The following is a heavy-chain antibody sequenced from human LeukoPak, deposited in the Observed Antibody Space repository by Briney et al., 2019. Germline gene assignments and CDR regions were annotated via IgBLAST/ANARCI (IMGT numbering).Heavy chain of an antibody. CDR2: IYHGGTT. Sequence: SETLSLTCSVSTGSISTYYWSWIRQSPGKGLEWIGYIYHGGTTSYNPSLKRRVTISVDSPKNQFFLRSTSLTAADTALYYCARHGGSLDYFDSWGPGSLVIVSS. CDR3: ARHGGSLDYFDS. V-gene: IGHV4-59*08. D-gene: IGHD2-15*01. J-gene: IGHJ4*02. CDR1: TGSISTYY.